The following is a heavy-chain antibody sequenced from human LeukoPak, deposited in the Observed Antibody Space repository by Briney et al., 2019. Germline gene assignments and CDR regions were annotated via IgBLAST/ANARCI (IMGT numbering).Heavy chain of an antibody. Sequence: GRSLRLSCAASEFTFSSYGMHWVRQTPGKGLERVAVIWYDGSDKYYTDSVKGRFTISRDNSRNTLYLQMNSLRAEDTAIYYCARAGDAFDIWGQGTMVTVSS. V-gene: IGHV3-33*01. J-gene: IGHJ3*02. CDR1: EFTFSSYG. CDR3: ARAGDAFDI. CDR2: IWYDGSDK.